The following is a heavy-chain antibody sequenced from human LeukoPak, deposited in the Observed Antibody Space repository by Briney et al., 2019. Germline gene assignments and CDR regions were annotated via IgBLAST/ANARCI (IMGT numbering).Heavy chain of an antibody. Sequence: PSETLSLTCTVSGGSISSSSYYWGWIRQPPGKGLEWIGSIYYSGSTNYNPSLKSRVTISVDTSKNQFSLKLSSVTAADTAVYYCARGQYSSSWYGQSVASAYYFDYWGQGTLVTVSS. J-gene: IGHJ4*02. CDR3: ARGQYSSSWYGQSVASAYYFDY. V-gene: IGHV4-39*07. D-gene: IGHD6-13*01. CDR1: GGSISSSSYY. CDR2: IYYSGST.